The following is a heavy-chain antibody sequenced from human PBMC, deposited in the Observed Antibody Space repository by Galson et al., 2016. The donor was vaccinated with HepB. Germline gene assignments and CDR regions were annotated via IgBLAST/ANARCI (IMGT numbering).Heavy chain of an antibody. CDR2: ISGRGDTT. CDR1: GFIFSSYP. Sequence: SLRLSCAASGFIFSSYPMNWVRQAPGKGLEWVSVISGRGDTTYYADSVKGRFTISRDKSKKMVYLQMTSLRAEDTAVYYCAKADIYGDYGDYWGQGTLVTVSS. CDR3: AKADIYGDYGDY. V-gene: IGHV3-23*01. J-gene: IGHJ4*02. D-gene: IGHD4-17*01.